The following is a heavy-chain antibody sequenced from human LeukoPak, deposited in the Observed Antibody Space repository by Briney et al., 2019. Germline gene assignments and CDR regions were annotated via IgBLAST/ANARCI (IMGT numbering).Heavy chain of an antibody. CDR3: ARDRSGYGALSYYGMDV. J-gene: IGHJ6*02. V-gene: IGHV4-30-4*01. D-gene: IGHD5-12*01. CDR2: IYYSGST. CDR1: GGSISSGDYY. Sequence: SETLSLTCTVSGGSISSGDYYWSWIRQPPGKGLEWIGYIYYSGSTYYNPSLKSRVTISVDTSKNQFSLKLSSVTAADTAVYFCARDRSGYGALSYYGMDVWGQGTTVTVSS.